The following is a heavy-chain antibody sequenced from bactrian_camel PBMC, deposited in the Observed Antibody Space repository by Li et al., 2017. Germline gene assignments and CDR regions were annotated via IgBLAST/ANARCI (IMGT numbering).Heavy chain of an antibody. Sequence: QLVESGGGSVQAGGSLRLSCSASGYTYSGMCMAWFRQAPGKEREEVAHIDSKGIMTYAKSVEGRFTISRVNAKNTLYLQMNSLKPVDSAMYYCAAGWGCTERPGINYWGQGTQVTVS. D-gene: IGHD3*01. CDR2: IDSKGIM. J-gene: IGHJ4*01. V-gene: IGHV3S53*01. CDR3: AAGWGCTERPGINY. CDR1: GYTYSGMC.